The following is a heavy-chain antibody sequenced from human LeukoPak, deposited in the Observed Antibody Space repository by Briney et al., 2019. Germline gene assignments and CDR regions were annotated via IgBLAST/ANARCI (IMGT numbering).Heavy chain of an antibody. Sequence: SGGSLRLSCAASGFTFSTYWMNWVRQAPGKGLEWVANIKQDGSEKYYVDSVKGRFTISRDNAKNSLYLQMNSLRSEDTAVYYCAAARGPYSSSWYDEFDYWGQGTLVTVSS. J-gene: IGHJ4*02. D-gene: IGHD6-13*01. V-gene: IGHV3-7*05. CDR3: AAARGPYSSSWYDEFDY. CDR1: GFTFSTYW. CDR2: IKQDGSEK.